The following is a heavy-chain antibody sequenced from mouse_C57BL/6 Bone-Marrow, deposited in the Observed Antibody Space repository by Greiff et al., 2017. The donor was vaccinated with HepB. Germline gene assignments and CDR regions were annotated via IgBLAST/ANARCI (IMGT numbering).Heavy chain of an antibody. D-gene: IGHD2-1*01. CDR3: ARGGYYGNYWYFDV. CDR1: GYSFTGYY. Sequence: EVKVVESGPELVKPGASVKISCKASGYSFTGYYMNWVKQSPEKSLEWIGEINPSTGGTTYNQKFKAKATLTVDKSSSTAYMQLKSLTSEDSAVYYCARGGYYGNYWYFDVWGTGTTVTVSS. J-gene: IGHJ1*03. CDR2: INPSTGGT. V-gene: IGHV1-42*01.